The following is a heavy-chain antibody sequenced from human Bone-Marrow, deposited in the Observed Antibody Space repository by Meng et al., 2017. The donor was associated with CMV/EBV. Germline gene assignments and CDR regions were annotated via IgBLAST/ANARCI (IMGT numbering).Heavy chain of an antibody. CDR1: GFTFTSSA. V-gene: IGHV1-58*01. J-gene: IGHJ4*02. D-gene: IGHD1-26*01. Sequence: SVKVSCKASGFTFTSSAVQWVRQARGQRLEWIGWIVVGSGNTNYAQKFQERVTITRDMSKSTAYMELSSLRSEDTAVYYCAAEMYSGSYYFDYWGQGTLVTVSS. CDR2: IVVGSGNT. CDR3: AAEMYSGSYYFDY.